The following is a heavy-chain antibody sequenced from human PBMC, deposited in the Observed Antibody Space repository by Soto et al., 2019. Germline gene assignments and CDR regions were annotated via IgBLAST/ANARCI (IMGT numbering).Heavy chain of an antibody. V-gene: IGHV1-69*13. Sequence: SVKVSCKASGVAFSSYAISWVRQAPEQGLEWMGGIIPIFGTANYAQKFQGRVTITADESTSTAYMELSSLRSEDTAVYYCARTYYYDSSGYYYYYGMDVWGQGTTVTSP. J-gene: IGHJ6*02. CDR3: ARTYYYDSSGYYYYYGMDV. D-gene: IGHD3-22*01. CDR2: IIPIFGTA. CDR1: GVAFSSYA.